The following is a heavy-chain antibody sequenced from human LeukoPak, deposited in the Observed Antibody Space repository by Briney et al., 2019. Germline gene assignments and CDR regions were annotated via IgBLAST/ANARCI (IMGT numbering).Heavy chain of an antibody. J-gene: IGHJ4*02. CDR1: GYTFTGYH. CDR3: ARSGYSSSWYGYGY. CDR2: INPNSGGT. V-gene: IGHV1-2*02. D-gene: IGHD6-13*01. Sequence: ASVKVSCKASGYTFTGYHMHWVRQAPGQGLEWMGWINPNSGGTNYAQKFQGRVTMTRDTSISTAYMELSRLRSDDTAVYYCARSGYSSSWYGYGYWGQGTLVTVSS.